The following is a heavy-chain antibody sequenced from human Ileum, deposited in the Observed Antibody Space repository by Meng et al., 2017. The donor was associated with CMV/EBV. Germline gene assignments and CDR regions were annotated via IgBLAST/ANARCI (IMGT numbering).Heavy chain of an antibody. D-gene: IGHD3-10*01. V-gene: IGHV1-18*01. CDR1: GYSFTSYD. Sequence: QVQLVQSGAEVKKPGASVKVSCKASGYSFTSYDINWVRQATGQGLEWMGWISTYNGNTNYAQKVQGRVTMTTDTSTTTVYMELRSLRSDDTAVYYCARGRAYGSGSYLPDYWGQGTLVTVSS. CDR2: ISTYNGNT. CDR3: ARGRAYGSGSYLPDY. J-gene: IGHJ4*02.